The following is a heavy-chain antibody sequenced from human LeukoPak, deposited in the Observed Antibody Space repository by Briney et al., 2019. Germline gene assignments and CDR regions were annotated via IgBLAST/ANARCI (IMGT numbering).Heavy chain of an antibody. Sequence: SETLSLTCTVSGGSINSYWSWMRQPAGKGLEWIGRISGSGSTTYNPSLKSRLSISIDTSKNQFSLKLMSVTAADTAVYYCARDSGTTGEVKFDPWGQGTLVTVSS. J-gene: IGHJ5*02. CDR2: ISGSGST. CDR1: GGSINSY. V-gene: IGHV4-4*07. D-gene: IGHD3-10*01. CDR3: ARDSGTTGEVKFDP.